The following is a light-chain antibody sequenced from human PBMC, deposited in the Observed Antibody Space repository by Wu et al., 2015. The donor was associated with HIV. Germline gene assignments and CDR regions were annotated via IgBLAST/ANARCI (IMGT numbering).Light chain of an antibody. CDR3: QQYGSSQWT. J-gene: IGKJ1*01. CDR1: QSVSSY. CDR2: DAS. V-gene: IGKV3-11*01. Sequence: EIVLTQSPATLSLSPGERATLSCRASQSVSSYLAWYQQKPGQAPRLLIYDASNRATGIPARFSGSGSGTDFTLTISSLEPEDFAVYYCQQYGSSQWTFGQGTKVE.